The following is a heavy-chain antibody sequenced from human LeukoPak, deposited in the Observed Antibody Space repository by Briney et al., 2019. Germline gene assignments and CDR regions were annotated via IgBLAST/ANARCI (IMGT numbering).Heavy chain of an antibody. D-gene: IGHD1-26*01. Sequence: GXSVKVSFKASRYTFTGYYMHWVRQAPGQGLEWMGWINPNSGGTNYAQKFQGRVTMTRDTSISTAYLELSRLRSDDTAVYYCARRSPELPRDWGQGTLVTVSS. V-gene: IGHV1-2*02. CDR2: INPNSGGT. J-gene: IGHJ4*02. CDR1: RYTFTGYY. CDR3: ARRSPELPRD.